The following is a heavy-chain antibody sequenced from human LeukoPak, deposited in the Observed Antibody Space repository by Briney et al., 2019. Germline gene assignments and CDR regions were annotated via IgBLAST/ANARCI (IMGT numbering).Heavy chain of an antibody. CDR2: MNPNSGTT. Sequence: GASVKVSYKASGYTFTNYDINWVRQATGQGLEWMGWMNPNSGTTGYAQKFLGRVTITRNTSISTTYMELSSLRSEDTAVYYCARGRSPGTSMEYYYYMDVWGKGTTVTVSS. J-gene: IGHJ6*03. D-gene: IGHD1-1*01. CDR1: GYTFTNYD. CDR3: ARGRSPGTSMEYYYYMDV. V-gene: IGHV1-8*03.